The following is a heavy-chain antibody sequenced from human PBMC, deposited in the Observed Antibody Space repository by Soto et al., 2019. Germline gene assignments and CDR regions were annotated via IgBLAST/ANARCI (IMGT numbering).Heavy chain of an antibody. V-gene: IGHV4-59*01. CDR3: ARADFSRGFDY. CDR2: IYYSGST. CDR1: GGSLSSYY. J-gene: IGHJ4*02. D-gene: IGHD3-10*01. Sequence: SETLSLTCTVSGGSLSSYYWSWIRQPPGKGLEWIGYIYYSGSTNYNPSLKSRVTISVDTSKNQFSLKLSSVTAADTAVYYCARADFSRGFDYLGQGTLVTVSS.